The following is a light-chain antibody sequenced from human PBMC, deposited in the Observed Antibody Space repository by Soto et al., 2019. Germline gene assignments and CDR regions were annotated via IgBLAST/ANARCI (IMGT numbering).Light chain of an antibody. CDR3: FSYAGNSVYV. Sequence: QSVLTQPASVSGSPGQSITISCTGTSSDVGSYNLVSWFQQLPGKVPKLIIYEGTKRPSGVSDRFSGSKSGYTASLTISGLQAEDAADYYCFSYAGNSVYVFGTGTQLTVL. V-gene: IGLV2-23*01. J-gene: IGLJ1*01. CDR1: SSDVGSYNL. CDR2: EGT.